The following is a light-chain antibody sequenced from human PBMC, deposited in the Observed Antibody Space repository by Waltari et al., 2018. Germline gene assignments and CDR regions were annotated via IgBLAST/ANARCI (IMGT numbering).Light chain of an antibody. Sequence: DIQMTQSPSTLSASVGDRVTITCRASQSISSWLAWYQQKPGKAPKLLIYKASSLESGVPSRFSGSGSGTEFTLTISSLQPDDFASYYGQHYNSPITFGPGTKVDIK. CDR3: QHYNSPIT. V-gene: IGKV1-5*03. CDR1: QSISSW. J-gene: IGKJ3*01. CDR2: KAS.